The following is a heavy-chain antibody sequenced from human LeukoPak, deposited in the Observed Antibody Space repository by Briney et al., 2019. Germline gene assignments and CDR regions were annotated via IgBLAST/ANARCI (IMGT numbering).Heavy chain of an antibody. V-gene: IGHV4-38-2*02. CDR2: IYHSGST. CDR3: ARGFLEWFGWFDP. J-gene: IGHJ5*02. D-gene: IGHD3-3*01. CDR1: GYSISSGYY. Sequence: SETLSLTCTVSGYSISSGYYWGWIRPPPGKGLEWIGSIYHSGSTYYNPSLKGRVTISVDTSKNQFSLKLSSVTAADTAVYYCARGFLEWFGWFDPWGQGTLVTVSS.